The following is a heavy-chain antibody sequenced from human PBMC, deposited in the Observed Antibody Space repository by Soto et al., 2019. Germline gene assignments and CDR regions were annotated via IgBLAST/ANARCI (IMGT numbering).Heavy chain of an antibody. CDR3: AKALDFWSGYYYDY. Sequence: GGSLRLSCAASGFTFSSYAMSWVRQAPGKGLEWVSAISGSGGSTYYGDSVKGRLTISREHSKNTLYLQMNSLRAEDTAVYYCAKALDFWSGYYYDYWGQGTLVTVSS. CDR2: ISGSGGST. CDR1: GFTFSSYA. D-gene: IGHD3-3*01. V-gene: IGHV3-23*01. J-gene: IGHJ4*02.